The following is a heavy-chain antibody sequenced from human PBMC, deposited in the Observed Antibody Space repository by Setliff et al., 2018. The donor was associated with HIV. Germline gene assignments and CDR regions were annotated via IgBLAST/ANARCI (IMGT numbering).Heavy chain of an antibody. Sequence: SETLSLTCTVSGDSVSSASYYWSWIRQPPGKGLEWIGYIYYSGTTKYNPSLKSRVTISVDTSKNQFSLKLSSVTAADTAVYYCASEAWTSYRSSSGYYYYYMDVWGQGTTVTVSS. CDR1: GDSVSSASYY. CDR2: IYYSGTT. V-gene: IGHV4-61*01. CDR3: ASEAWTSYRSSSGYYYYYMDV. D-gene: IGHD6-6*01. J-gene: IGHJ6*03.